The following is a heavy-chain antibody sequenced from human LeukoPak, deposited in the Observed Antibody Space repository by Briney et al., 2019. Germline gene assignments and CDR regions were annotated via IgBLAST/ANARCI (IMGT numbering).Heavy chain of an antibody. CDR1: GFTFSSYA. CDR3: SKTVYRKYDHYFDY. J-gene: IGHJ4*02. Sequence: GGSLRLSCAASGFTFSSYAMSWGRQAPGEGVEWVSPINGNGGSTNYADSVRGRVTISTDNSKNTLYLQMNTLRAENTAVYYCSKTVYRKYDHYFDYWGQGTMVTVSS. D-gene: IGHD5/OR15-5a*01. CDR2: INGNGGST. V-gene: IGHV3-23*01.